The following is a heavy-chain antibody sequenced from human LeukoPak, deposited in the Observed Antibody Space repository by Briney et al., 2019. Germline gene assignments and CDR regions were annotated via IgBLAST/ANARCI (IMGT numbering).Heavy chain of an antibody. J-gene: IGHJ5*02. Sequence: PSETLSLTCTVYGESFSGYYGDWIRQPPGKGLEWIGEINHSGSTNYNPSLKSRITISVDTSKNQFSLKLTSVTAADTAVYYCAKXLIXAMTAAGSLRPWGQGTLVIVSS. V-gene: IGHV4-34*01. CDR2: INHSGST. D-gene: IGHD6-13*01. CDR1: GESFSGYY. CDR3: AKXLIXAMTAAGSLRP.